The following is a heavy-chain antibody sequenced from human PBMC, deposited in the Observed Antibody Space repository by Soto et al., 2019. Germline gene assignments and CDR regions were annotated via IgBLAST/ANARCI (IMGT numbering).Heavy chain of an antibody. Sequence: PGGSLRLSCAASGFTFSSYGMHWVRQAPGKGLEWVAVIWYDGSNKYYADSVKGRFTISRDNSKNTLYLQMNSLRAEDTAVYYCARENIVVVPAARTESPTFYYYGMDVWGQGTTVTV. CDR3: ARENIVVVPAARTESPTFYYYGMDV. CDR2: IWYDGSNK. J-gene: IGHJ6*02. V-gene: IGHV3-33*01. CDR1: GFTFSSYG. D-gene: IGHD2-2*01.